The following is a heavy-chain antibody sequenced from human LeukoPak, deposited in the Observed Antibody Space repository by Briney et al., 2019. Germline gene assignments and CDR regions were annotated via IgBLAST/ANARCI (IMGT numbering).Heavy chain of an antibody. V-gene: IGHV4-59*08. CDR1: GGSISSYY. CDR2: IYNSGST. J-gene: IGHJ3*02. CDR3: ARSAIDAFDI. Sequence: ASETLSLTCTVSGGSISSYYWSWIRQPPGKGLECIGYIYNSGSTNYNPSLRSRVSISADTSKNQFSLKLSSVTAADTAVYYCARSAIDAFDIWGQGTMVTVSS. D-gene: IGHD6-25*01.